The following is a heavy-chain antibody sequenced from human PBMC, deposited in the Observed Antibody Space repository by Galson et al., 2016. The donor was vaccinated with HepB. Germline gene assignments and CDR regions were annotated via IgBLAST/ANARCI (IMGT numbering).Heavy chain of an antibody. CDR2: VFHSGST. Sequence: TLSLTCAVSGGSVSSHNWWSWVRQPPGKGLEWIGEVFHSGSTNYNPSLKSRVTISVDTSKNQFTLKMSSVTAADSAVYYCARTEFGEVGTTTSMVGYWGQGTLVTVSS. CDR1: GGSVSSHNW. J-gene: IGHJ4*02. D-gene: IGHD1-26*01. V-gene: IGHV4-4*02. CDR3: ARTEFGEVGTTTSMVGY.